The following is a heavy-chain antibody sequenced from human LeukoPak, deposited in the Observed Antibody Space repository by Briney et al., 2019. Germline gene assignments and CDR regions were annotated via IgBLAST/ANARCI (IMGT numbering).Heavy chain of an antibody. V-gene: IGHV1-18*01. CDR3: ARAQVTTYWFDP. Sequence: ASVKVSCKASGYTFTSYGISWVRQAPGQGLEWMGWISAYNGNTNYALKLQGRVTMTTDTSTSTAYMELRSLRSDDTAVYYCARAQVTTYWFDPWGQGTLVTVSS. D-gene: IGHD4-11*01. J-gene: IGHJ5*02. CDR2: ISAYNGNT. CDR1: GYTFTSYG.